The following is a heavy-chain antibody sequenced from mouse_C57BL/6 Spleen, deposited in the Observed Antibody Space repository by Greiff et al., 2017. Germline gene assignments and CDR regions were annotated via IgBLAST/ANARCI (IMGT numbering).Heavy chain of an antibody. Sequence: VQLQQSGPELVKPGASVKISCKASGYAFSSSWMNWVKQRPGKGLEWIGRIYPGDGDTNYNGKFKGKATLTADKSSSTAYMQLSSLTSEDSAVYFCAREATVVRAMDYWGQGTSVTVSS. CDR1: GYAFSSSW. CDR3: AREATVVRAMDY. V-gene: IGHV1-82*01. D-gene: IGHD1-1*01. CDR2: IYPGDGDT. J-gene: IGHJ4*01.